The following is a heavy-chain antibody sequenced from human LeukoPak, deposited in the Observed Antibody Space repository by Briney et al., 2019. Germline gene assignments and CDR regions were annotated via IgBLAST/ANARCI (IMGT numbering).Heavy chain of an antibody. CDR1: GGSVSSGSYY. Sequence: SETLSLTCIVSGGSVSSGSYYWSWIRQPPGKGLEWIGYIYNSVRTNYNPSLKSRVTISVDTSKNQLSLKLSSVAAADTAVYYCASTNDFGDYVGAWGQGTLVTVSS. CDR2: IYNSVRT. V-gene: IGHV4-61*01. CDR3: ASTNDFGDYVGA. D-gene: IGHD4-17*01. J-gene: IGHJ5*02.